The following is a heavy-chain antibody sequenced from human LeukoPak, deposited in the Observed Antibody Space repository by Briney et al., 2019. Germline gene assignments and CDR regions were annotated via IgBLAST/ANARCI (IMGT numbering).Heavy chain of an antibody. Sequence: ASVKVSCKASGYTFTSYGISWVRQAPGQGLEWMGWISAYNGNTNYAQKLQGRVTMTTDTSTSTAYMELRSLRSDDTPVYYCARERLSPLGYYGIDVWVQGTTVTVSS. CDR2: ISAYNGNT. V-gene: IGHV1-18*01. D-gene: IGHD1-26*01. J-gene: IGHJ6*02. CDR3: ARERLSPLGYYGIDV. CDR1: GYTFTSYG.